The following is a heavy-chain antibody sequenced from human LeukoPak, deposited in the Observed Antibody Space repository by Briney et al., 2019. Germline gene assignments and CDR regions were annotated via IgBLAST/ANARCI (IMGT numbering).Heavy chain of an antibody. V-gene: IGHV3-23*01. CDR1: GFTIITQD. Sequence: PGGSLRLSCAASGFTIITQDMNWVRQAPGKGLEWVSAIRDSGHSTYYADSVKGRFTISRDNSKNTLYLHMNSLRAEDTAVYYCARAPTITTLVVHDWGQGTLVTVSS. CDR2: IRDSGHST. CDR3: ARAPTITTLVVHD. J-gene: IGHJ4*02. D-gene: IGHD3-22*01.